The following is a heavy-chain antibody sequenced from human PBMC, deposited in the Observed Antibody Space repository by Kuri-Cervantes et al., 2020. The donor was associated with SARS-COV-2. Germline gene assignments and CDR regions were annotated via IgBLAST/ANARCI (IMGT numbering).Heavy chain of an antibody. D-gene: IGHD4-17*01. CDR3: ARLSLGPAVTGGFDI. Sequence: GSLRLSCNVSGGSISSTSSYWGWVRQPPGKGLEWIATIFYNGSIYYNPSLRGRVTISVDTSNNQFSLKVTSVTAADTAVYYCARLSLGPAVTGGFDIWGQGTMVTVSS. CDR2: IFYNGSI. J-gene: IGHJ3*02. V-gene: IGHV4-39*01. CDR1: GGSISSTSSY.